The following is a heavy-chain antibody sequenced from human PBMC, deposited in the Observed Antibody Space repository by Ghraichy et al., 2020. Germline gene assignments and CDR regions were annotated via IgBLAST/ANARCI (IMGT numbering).Heavy chain of an antibody. D-gene: IGHD6-19*01. CDR1: GFTFSSYA. CDR3: ANFQLRGSGWYYFDY. V-gene: IGHV3-23*01. CDR2: ISGSGGST. J-gene: IGHJ4*02. Sequence: GGTLRLSCAASGFTFSSYAMSWVRQAPGKGLEWVSAISGSGGSTYYADSVKGRFTISRDNSKNTLYLQMNSLRAEDTAVYYCANFQLRGSGWYYFDYWGQGTLVTVSS.